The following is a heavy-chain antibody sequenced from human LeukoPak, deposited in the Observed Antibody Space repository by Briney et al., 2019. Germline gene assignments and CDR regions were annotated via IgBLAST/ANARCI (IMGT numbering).Heavy chain of an antibody. CDR3: AASTYGSGSYVAFDS. CDR2: IYPGDSDS. Sequence: GESLKISCKASGYSFIDYWIGWVRQTPAKGLEWMAIIYPGDSDSRYTYSPSFQGQITISADKSISTTYLQWSSLKASDTAIYYCAASTYGSGSYVAFDSWGQGTLVSVSS. V-gene: IGHV5-51*01. CDR1: GYSFIDYW. J-gene: IGHJ4*02. D-gene: IGHD3-10*01.